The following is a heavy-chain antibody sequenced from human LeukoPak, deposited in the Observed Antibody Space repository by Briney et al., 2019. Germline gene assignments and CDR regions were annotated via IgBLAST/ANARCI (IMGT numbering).Heavy chain of an antibody. D-gene: IGHD1-26*01. J-gene: IGHJ4*02. CDR2: ISDSGSPI. Sequence: PGGSLRLSCTAFGFTFSDYYMSWIRQAPGKGLEWVSYISDSGSPISYADSVKGRFTISRDNAKNSLYLQMNSLRAEDTAVYYCARDINKYTTSSVFDYWGQGTLVTVSS. V-gene: IGHV3-11*04. CDR3: ARDINKYTTSSVFDY. CDR1: GFTFSDYY.